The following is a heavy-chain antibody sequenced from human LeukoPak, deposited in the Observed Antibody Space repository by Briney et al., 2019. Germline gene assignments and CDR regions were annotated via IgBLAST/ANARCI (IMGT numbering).Heavy chain of an antibody. CDR1: GFTFSDYS. CDR2: ITSSSSTI. V-gene: IGHV3-48*04. J-gene: IGHJ3*02. CDR3: ARQRAGHAFDI. Sequence: GGSLRLSCAASGFTFSDYSMNWVRQAPGKGLEWVSYITSSSSTIYYADSVKGRFTISRDNAKNSLYLQMNSLRAEDTAVYYCARQRAGHAFDIWGQGTMVTVSS.